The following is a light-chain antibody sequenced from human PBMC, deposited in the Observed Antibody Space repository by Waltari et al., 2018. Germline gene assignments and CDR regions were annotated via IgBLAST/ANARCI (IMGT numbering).Light chain of an antibody. CDR2: DAS. V-gene: IGKV3-11*01. CDR1: QSVSSY. Sequence: EIVLTQSPATLSLSPGERATRSCRASQSVSSYLAWYQQKPGQAPRRLIYDASNRAAGIPGRCGGSGSGTDCTLTISSLEPEGFAVYYCQQRSNWLTFGGGTKVEIK. CDR3: QQRSNWLT. J-gene: IGKJ4*01.